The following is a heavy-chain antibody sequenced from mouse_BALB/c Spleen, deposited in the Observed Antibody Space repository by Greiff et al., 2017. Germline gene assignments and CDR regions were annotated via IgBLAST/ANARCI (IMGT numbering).Heavy chain of an antibody. J-gene: IGHJ2*01. CDR2: ISSGGGST. D-gene: IGHD2-2*01. V-gene: IGHV5-12-1*01. CDR3: ARHVSDLLWLRRGFDY. CDR1: GFAFSSYD. Sequence: EVQGVESGGGLVKPGGSLKLSCAASGFAFSSYDMSWVRQTPEKRLEWVAYISSGGGSTYYPDTVKGRFTISRDNAKNTLYLQMSSLKSEDTAMYYCARHVSDLLWLRRGFDYWGQGTTLTVSS.